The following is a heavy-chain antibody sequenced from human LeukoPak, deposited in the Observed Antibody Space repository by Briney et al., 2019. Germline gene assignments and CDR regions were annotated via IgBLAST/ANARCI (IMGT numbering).Heavy chain of an antibody. V-gene: IGHV4-38-2*01. D-gene: IGHD5/OR15-5a*01. CDR1: GYSISSGYY. Sequence: PSETLSLTCAVSGYSISSGYYWGWIRQPPGKGLEWIGSIYHSGSTYYNPSCKSRVTISGDTSRYQFSLKLSSVTAADTAVYYCARTASVYLLYSFDYWGQGTLVTVSS. J-gene: IGHJ4*02. CDR3: ARTASVYLLYSFDY. CDR2: IYHSGST.